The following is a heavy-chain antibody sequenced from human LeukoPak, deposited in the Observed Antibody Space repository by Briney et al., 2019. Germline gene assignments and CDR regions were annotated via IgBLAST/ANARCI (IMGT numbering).Heavy chain of an antibody. CDR3: AKPGYFKSIPDAFDL. D-gene: IGHD2-21*01. Sequence: GESLKISCQAGGFSSTDYWIAWLRQMPGKDFEYMGIIYPGDSDARYSPSFEGRVTMSADKSIDTAFLEWSSLRASDSAIYYCAKPGYFKSIPDAFDLWGQGILVAFSS. V-gene: IGHV5-51*01. J-gene: IGHJ3*01. CDR2: IYPGDSDA. CDR1: GFSSTDYW.